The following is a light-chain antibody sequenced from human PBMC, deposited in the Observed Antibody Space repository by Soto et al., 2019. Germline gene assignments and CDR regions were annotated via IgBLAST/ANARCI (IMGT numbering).Light chain of an antibody. V-gene: IGLV2-14*01. CDR1: SSDVGGYNY. CDR3: SSYTSSSTYV. J-gene: IGLJ1*01. Sequence: QSALAQPASVSGSAGRSITISCTGTSSDVGGYNYVSWYQQHPGKAPKLMIYDVSNRPSGVSNRFSGSKSGNTASLTISGLQAEDEADYYCSSYTSSSTYVFGTGTKVTVL. CDR2: DVS.